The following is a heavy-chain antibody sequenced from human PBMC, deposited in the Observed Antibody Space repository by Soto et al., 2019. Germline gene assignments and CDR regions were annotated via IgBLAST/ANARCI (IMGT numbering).Heavy chain of an antibody. J-gene: IGHJ3*02. V-gene: IGHV3-53*01. CDR3: ARDLDAFDT. Sequence: EVQLVQSGGGLVQPGGSLRLSCAGYGVTVTSNYMNWVRQAPGKGLEWVSVIYSGENAYYADSVAGRFTISRDNSKNTLYLQMNSLRVEDTAVYYCARDLDAFDTWVQGTTVIVSS. CDR2: IYSGENA. CDR1: GVTVTSNY.